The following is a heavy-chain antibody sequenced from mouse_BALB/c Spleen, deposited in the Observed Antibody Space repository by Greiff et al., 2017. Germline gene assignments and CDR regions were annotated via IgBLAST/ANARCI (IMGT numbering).Heavy chain of an antibody. CDR2: IDPETGGT. CDR1: GYTFTDYE. Sequence: VQLQQSGAELVRPGASVTLSCKASGYTFTDYEMHWVKQTPVHGLEWIGAIDPETGGTAYNQKFKGKATLTADKSSSTAYMELRSLTSEDSAVYYCTWNYYGSSLDYAMDYWGQGTSVTVSS. D-gene: IGHD1-1*01. V-gene: IGHV1-15*01. J-gene: IGHJ4*01. CDR3: TWNYYGSSLDYAMDY.